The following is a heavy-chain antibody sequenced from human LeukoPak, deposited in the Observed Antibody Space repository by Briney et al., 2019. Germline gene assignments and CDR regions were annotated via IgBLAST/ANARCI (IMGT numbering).Heavy chain of an antibody. CDR1: GGSINSGGYY. CDR3: ARYCGRDCYHDS. D-gene: IGHD2-21*02. Sequence: SETLSLTCTVSGGSINSGGYYWSWIRQPPEKGLEWIGYISYSGSTYSNPSLKSRVTMSIDTSKNQFSLKVNSVTAADTAVYYCARYCGRDCYHDSWGQGTLVTVSS. CDR2: ISYSGST. J-gene: IGHJ5*02. V-gene: IGHV4-30-4*01.